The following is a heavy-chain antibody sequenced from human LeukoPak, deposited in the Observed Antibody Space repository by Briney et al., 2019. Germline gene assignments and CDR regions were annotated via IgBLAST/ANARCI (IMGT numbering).Heavy chain of an antibody. J-gene: IGHJ4*02. CDR3: ASEVRFLESIDY. D-gene: IGHD3-3*01. CDR2: IYYSGST. CDR1: GGSISSYY. V-gene: IGHV4-59*08. Sequence: SETLSLTCTVSGGSISSYYWSWIRQPPGKGLEWIGYIYYSGSTNYNPSLKSRVTISVDTSKNQFSLKLSSVTAADTAVYYCASEVRFLESIDYWGQGTLVTVSS.